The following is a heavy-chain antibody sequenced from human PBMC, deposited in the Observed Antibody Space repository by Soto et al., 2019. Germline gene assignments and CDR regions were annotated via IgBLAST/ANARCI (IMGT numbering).Heavy chain of an antibody. CDR3: ASLPYTTVVGYYYYGMDV. Sequence: SLKISCKGSGYSFTSYWISWVRQMPGKGLEWMGRIDPSDSYTNYSPSFQGHVTISADKSISTAYLQWSSLKASDTAMYYCASLPYTTVVGYYYYGMDVWGQGTTVTVSS. CDR1: GYSFTSYW. J-gene: IGHJ6*02. CDR2: IDPSDSYT. D-gene: IGHD4-17*01. V-gene: IGHV5-10-1*01.